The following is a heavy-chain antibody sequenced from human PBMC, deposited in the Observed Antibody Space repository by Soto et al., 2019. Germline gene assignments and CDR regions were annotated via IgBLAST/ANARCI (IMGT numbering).Heavy chain of an antibody. Sequence: QVQLQESGPGLVKPSETLSLTCTVSGGSISSYYWSWIRQPAGKGLEWIGRIYTSGSTNYNPSLKSRVTMAVDPSKNQFSPELGSVTAADTAVYYCARDQATWRDIRAFDIWGQGTMVTVSS. V-gene: IGHV4-4*07. CDR1: GGSISSYY. J-gene: IGHJ3*02. CDR2: IYTSGST. CDR3: ARDQATWRDIRAFDI. D-gene: IGHD2-15*01.